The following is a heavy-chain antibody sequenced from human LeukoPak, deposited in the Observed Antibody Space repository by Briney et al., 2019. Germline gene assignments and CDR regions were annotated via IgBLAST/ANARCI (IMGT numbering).Heavy chain of an antibody. CDR2: INIDGSST. CDR3: STGSGHAFDI. J-gene: IGHJ3*02. D-gene: IGHD3-10*01. V-gene: IGHV3-74*01. Sequence: GGSLRLSCAASGFTFSSYWMHWVRQAPGKGLVWVSRINIDGSSTSSADSVKGRFTISRDNAKNTLYLQMNSLRVEDTAVYYCSTGSGHAFDIWGRGKMVAVSS. CDR1: GFTFSSYW.